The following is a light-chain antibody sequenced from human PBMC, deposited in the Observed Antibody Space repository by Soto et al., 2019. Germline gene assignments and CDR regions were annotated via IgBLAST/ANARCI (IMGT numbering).Light chain of an antibody. CDR3: CSFAGSHTLYV. Sequence: QSVLTQPRSVSGSPEQSVTISCTGSASDVGDYNYVSWYQRHPGKAPKLVIYDVNKRPSGVPDRFSGSKSGNAASLTISGLQAEDEADYSCCSFAGSHTLYVFGTGTKVTVL. CDR2: DVN. J-gene: IGLJ1*01. CDR1: ASDVGDYNY. V-gene: IGLV2-11*01.